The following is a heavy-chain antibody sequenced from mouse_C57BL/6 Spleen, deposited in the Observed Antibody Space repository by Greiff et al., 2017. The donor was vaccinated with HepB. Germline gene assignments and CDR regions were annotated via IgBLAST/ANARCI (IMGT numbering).Heavy chain of an antibody. CDR3: AREARSTVVDDYAMDY. CDR2: ISDGGSYT. CDR1: GFTFSSYA. J-gene: IGHJ4*01. D-gene: IGHD1-1*01. Sequence: EVKVVESGGGLVKPGGSLKLSCAASGFTFSSYAMSWVRQTPEKRLEWVATISDGGSYTYYPDNVKGRFTISRDNAKNNLYLQMSHLKSEDTAMYYCAREARSTVVDDYAMDYWGQGTSVTVSS. V-gene: IGHV5-4*01.